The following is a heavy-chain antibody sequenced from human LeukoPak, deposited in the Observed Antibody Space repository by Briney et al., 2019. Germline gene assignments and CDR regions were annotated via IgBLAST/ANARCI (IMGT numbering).Heavy chain of an antibody. Sequence: PSETLSLTCTVSGGSVSSGSYYWSWIRQPPGKGLEWIGYIYYSGSTNYNPSLKSRVTISVDTSKNQFSLKLSSVTAADTAVYYCARRDSSGYYFTLWGPPPDHGAFDIWGQGRMVTVSS. CDR1: GGSVSSGSYY. CDR3: ARRDSSGYYFTLWGPPPDHGAFDI. J-gene: IGHJ3*02. CDR2: IYYSGST. D-gene: IGHD3-22*01. V-gene: IGHV4-61*01.